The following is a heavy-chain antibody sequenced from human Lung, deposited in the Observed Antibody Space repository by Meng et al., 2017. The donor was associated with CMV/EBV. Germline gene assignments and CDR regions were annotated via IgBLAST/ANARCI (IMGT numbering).Heavy chain of an antibody. J-gene: IGHJ4*02. Sequence: GGSLRLXXAASGFTFSTYAMSWVRQRAGKGLEWVSSIGAPADTHYPDSVKGRFTISREDAKNSLYLQLNSLRAEDTAVYYCARGVRSNSMIVGSYYFDSWGQGTLVTVSS. CDR1: GFTFSTYA. CDR3: ARGVRSNSMIVGSYYFDS. CDR2: IGAPADT. V-gene: IGHV3-13*01. D-gene: IGHD3-22*01.